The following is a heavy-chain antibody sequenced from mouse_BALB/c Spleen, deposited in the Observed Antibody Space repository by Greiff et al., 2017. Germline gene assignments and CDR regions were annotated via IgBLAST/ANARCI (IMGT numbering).Heavy chain of an antibody. CDR3: ARQDTTSPAWFAY. J-gene: IGHJ3*01. CDR2: INSNGGST. V-gene: IGHV5-6-2*01. CDR1: GFTFSSYY. D-gene: IGHD1-1*01. Sequence: DVMLVESGGGLVKLGGSLKLSCAASGFTFSSYYMSWVRQTPEKRLELVAAINSNGGSTYYPDTVKGRFTISRDNAKNTLYLQMSSLKSEDTALYYCARQDTTSPAWFAYWGQGTLVTVSA.